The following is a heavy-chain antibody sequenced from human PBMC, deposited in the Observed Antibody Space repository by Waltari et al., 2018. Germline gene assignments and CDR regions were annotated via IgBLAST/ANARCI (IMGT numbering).Heavy chain of an antibody. CDR2: IYTSGST. Sequence: QVQLQESGPGLVKPSQTLSLTCTVSGGSISSGSYYWSWIRQPAGKGLEWIGRIYTSGSTNTNPSPKSRVTIAGETSKNQFSRKLSSVTAADTAVYYCARTTVVTNAPPHFDYWGQGTLVTVSA. J-gene: IGHJ4*02. D-gene: IGHD2-15*01. CDR3: ARTTVVTNAPPHFDY. CDR1: GGSISSGSYY. V-gene: IGHV4-61*02.